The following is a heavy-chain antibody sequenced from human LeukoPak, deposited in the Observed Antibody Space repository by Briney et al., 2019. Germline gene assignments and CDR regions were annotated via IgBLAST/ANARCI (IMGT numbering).Heavy chain of an antibody. V-gene: IGHV3-21*01. CDR2: ISSSSSYI. J-gene: IGHJ4*02. CDR3: ARDSADYYYGSGSYDY. D-gene: IGHD3-10*01. Sequence: GGSLRLSCAASGFTFSSYSMNWVRQAPGKGLEWVSSISSSSSYIYYADSVKGRFPISRDNAKNSLYLQMNSLRAEDTAVYYCARDSADYYYGSGSYDYWGQGTLVTVSS. CDR1: GFTFSSYS.